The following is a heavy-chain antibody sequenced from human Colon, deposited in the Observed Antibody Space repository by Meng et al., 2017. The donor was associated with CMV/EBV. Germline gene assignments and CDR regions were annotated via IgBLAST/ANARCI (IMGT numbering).Heavy chain of an antibody. Sequence: SSVPVSCQTSRGTFSSYAISWVRQAPGQGLEWMGGIIAIFGTANYAQKFQGRVTITTDECTSTAYMELSNLRSEDTAVYYCVVVPAAIGPLGDFDIWGQGTMVTVSS. CDR2: IIAIFGTA. CDR1: RGTFSSYA. V-gene: IGHV1-69*05. J-gene: IGHJ3*02. D-gene: IGHD2-2*01. CDR3: VVVPAAIGPLGDFDI.